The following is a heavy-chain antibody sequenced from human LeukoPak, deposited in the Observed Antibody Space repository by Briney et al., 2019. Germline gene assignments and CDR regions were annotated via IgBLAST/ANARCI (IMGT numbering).Heavy chain of an antibody. CDR3: AKEGYSGSYGV. D-gene: IGHD1-26*01. Sequence: PGGSLRLSCAAYGFTFSSYAMRWVRQAPGKGLEWVSAISGSGGSTYYADYVKGRFTNSRDNYKNTLYLQMNSLRAEDEAVYYCAKEGYSGSYGVWGQGTTVTVSS. V-gene: IGHV3-23*01. CDR2: ISGSGGST. J-gene: IGHJ6*02. CDR1: GFTFSSYA.